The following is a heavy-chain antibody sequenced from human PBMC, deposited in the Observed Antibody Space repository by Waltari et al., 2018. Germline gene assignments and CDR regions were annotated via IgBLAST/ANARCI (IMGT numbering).Heavy chain of an antibody. CDR1: GFTFSSYA. CDR2: IYSGTTNT. D-gene: IGHD4-17*01. V-gene: IGHV3-23*03. CDR3: AKVVEDYGDYTYYIDY. Sequence: EVHLLESGGGLVQPGGSLRLSCAASGFTFSSYAMTWVRQAPGKGLEWVSVIYSGTTNTYYADSVKGRFTISRDNSRNTLYLQMNSLRAEDTAVYYCAKVVEDYGDYTYYIDYWGQGTLVTVSS. J-gene: IGHJ4*02.